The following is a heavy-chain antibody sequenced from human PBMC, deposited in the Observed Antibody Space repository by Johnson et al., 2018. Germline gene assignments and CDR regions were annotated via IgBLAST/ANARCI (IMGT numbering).Heavy chain of an antibody. CDR2: IKQDGSEK. CDR1: GFTFSSYW. Sequence: VQLQESGGGLVQPGGSLRLSCEASGFTFSSYWMSWVRQAPGKGLEWVANIKQDGSEKYYVDSVKGRFIISRDNAKNSLYLQMNSLRAEDTAVYYCVRGYGDYWGQGTLVTVSS. CDR3: VRGYGDY. D-gene: IGHD4-17*01. J-gene: IGHJ4*02. V-gene: IGHV3-7*01.